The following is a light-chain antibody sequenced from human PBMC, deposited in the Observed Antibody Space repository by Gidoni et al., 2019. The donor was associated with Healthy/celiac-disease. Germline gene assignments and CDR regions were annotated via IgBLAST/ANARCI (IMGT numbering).Light chain of an antibody. CDR2: AAS. J-gene: IGKJ1*01. CDR1: QGISNY. Sequence: DIQMTTSPSSLSASVGDRVTITSRASQGISNYLAWYQQKPGKVPKLLIYAASTLQSGVPSRFSGSGSGTDFTLTISSLQPEDVVTYYCQKYNSAPWTFXXXTKVEIK. CDR3: QKYNSAPWT. V-gene: IGKV1-27*01.